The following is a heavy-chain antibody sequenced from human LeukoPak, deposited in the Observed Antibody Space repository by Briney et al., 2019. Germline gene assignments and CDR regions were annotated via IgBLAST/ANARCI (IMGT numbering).Heavy chain of an antibody. Sequence: GGSLRLSCATSGFTLSSNYMSWVRPAPGKGLEWVSVIYSGSGPTYYADSVKGRFTISRDNSKNTLYLQMNSLRAEDTAVYYCAKDQDVVVAAPTVFFDYWGQGTLVTVSS. J-gene: IGHJ4*02. CDR2: IYSGSGPT. D-gene: IGHD2-15*01. CDR3: AKDQDVVVAAPTVFFDY. CDR1: GFTLSSNY. V-gene: IGHV3-53*01.